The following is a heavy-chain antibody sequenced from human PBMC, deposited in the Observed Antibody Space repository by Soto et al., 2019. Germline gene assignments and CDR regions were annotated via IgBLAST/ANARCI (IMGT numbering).Heavy chain of an antibody. CDR1: GFTFSSYA. CDR2: ISYDGSNK. CDR3: ASDLAPPLVPGQVYYHYGMDV. Sequence: GGSLRLSCAASGFTFSSYAMHWVRQAPGKGLEWVAVISYDGSNKYYADSVKGRFTISRDDSKNTLYLQMNSLRAEDTAVYYCASDLAPPLVPGQVYYHYGMDVRGQGPTVTVSS. D-gene: IGHD6-6*01. J-gene: IGHJ6*02. V-gene: IGHV3-30-3*01.